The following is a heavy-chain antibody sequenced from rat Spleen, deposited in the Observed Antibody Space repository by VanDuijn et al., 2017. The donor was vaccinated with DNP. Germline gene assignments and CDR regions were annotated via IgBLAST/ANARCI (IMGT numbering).Heavy chain of an antibody. V-gene: IGHV2-19*01. D-gene: IGHD1-11*01. CDR2: IRSDGTT. J-gene: IGHJ2*01. Sequence: QVQLKESGPGLVQPSQTLSLTCTVSGFSLTDFSVHWVRQPPGKGLEWMGRIRSDGTTDYNSPLKSRLSISRDTSKRQVFLKMNSLKTEDTGVYYCARALNYGQLGAMDAWGQGVMVTVSS. CDR3: ARALNYGQLGAMDA. CDR1: GFSLTDFS.